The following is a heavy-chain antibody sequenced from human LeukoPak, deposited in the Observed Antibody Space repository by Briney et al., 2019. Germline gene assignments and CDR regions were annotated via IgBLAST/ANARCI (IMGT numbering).Heavy chain of an antibody. Sequence: GGSLRLSCAAPGFTFYSNGMHWVRQAPGKGLEWVAVAGSGGSNNYYADSVKGRFTISRDNSKNTLYLQMDSLRAEDTAVYYCAKGCGGDCFILDYWGQGTLVTVSS. CDR1: GFTFYSNG. CDR2: AGSGGSNN. CDR3: AKGCGGDCFILDY. D-gene: IGHD2-21*02. V-gene: IGHV3-33*06. J-gene: IGHJ4*02.